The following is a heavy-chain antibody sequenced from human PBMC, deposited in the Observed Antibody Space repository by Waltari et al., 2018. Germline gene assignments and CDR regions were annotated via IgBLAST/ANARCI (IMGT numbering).Heavy chain of an antibody. D-gene: IGHD2-21*01. V-gene: IGHV1-2*06. Sequence: QVQRVQSGAEVKKPGASVKVACKAYGYTFTGDYIHGRRQAPRQGLEWMGRINPNSGGTHYAQKFQGRVTMTRDTSISTAYMELSRLRSDDTAVYYCARSGGEIYYYGMDVWGQGTTVTVSS. J-gene: IGHJ6*02. CDR3: ARSGGEIYYYGMDV. CDR1: GYTFTGDY. CDR2: INPNSGGT.